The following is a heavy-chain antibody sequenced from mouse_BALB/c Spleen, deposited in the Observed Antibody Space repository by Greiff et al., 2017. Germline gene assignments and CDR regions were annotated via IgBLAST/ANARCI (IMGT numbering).Heavy chain of an antibody. V-gene: IGHV5-17*02. Sequence: EVQLVESGGGLVQPGGSRKLSCAASGFTFSSFGMHWVRQAPEKGLEWVAYISSGSSTIYYAHKVKGRFTISRDNPKYTRFLQMTSLRSEDTAMYYCARSRDYDGSSYLDYWGQGTTLTVSS. CDR3: ARSRDYDGSSYLDY. CDR2: ISSGSSTI. CDR1: GFTFSSFG. D-gene: IGHD1-1*01. J-gene: IGHJ2*01.